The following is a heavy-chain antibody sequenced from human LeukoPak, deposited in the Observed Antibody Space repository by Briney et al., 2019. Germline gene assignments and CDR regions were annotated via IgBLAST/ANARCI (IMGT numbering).Heavy chain of an antibody. V-gene: IGHV3-7*01. D-gene: IGHD4-17*01. Sequence: GGSLRLSCAASGFTFSKFWMSWVRQAPGKGLEWVANIKFDGSEIWYVDSVKGRFTISRGNAKNSLYLQMNSLRAGDTAVYYCAREGTVTPYNFDFWGQGTLVTVSP. CDR3: AREGTVTPYNFDF. CDR1: GFTFSKFW. CDR2: IKFDGSEI. J-gene: IGHJ4*02.